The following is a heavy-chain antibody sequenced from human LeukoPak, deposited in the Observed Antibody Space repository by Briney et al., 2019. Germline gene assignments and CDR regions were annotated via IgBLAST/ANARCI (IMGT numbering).Heavy chain of an antibody. J-gene: IGHJ6*03. CDR2: MNPNSGNT. D-gene: IGHD4-23*01. CDR1: GYTFTSYD. Sequence: ASVKVSCKASGYTFTSYDINWVRQATGQGLEWMGWMNPNSGNTGYAQKFQGRVTMTRNTSISTAYMELSSLRSEDTAVYYCARSNYGGNSVGLYYYYMDVWGKGTTVTVSS. CDR3: ARSNYGGNSVGLYYYYMDV. V-gene: IGHV1-8*01.